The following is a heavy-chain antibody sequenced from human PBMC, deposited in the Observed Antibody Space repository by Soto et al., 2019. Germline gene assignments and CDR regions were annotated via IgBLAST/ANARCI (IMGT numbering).Heavy chain of an antibody. CDR1: GGTFSSYA. CDR3: ARSEELNGSGGYYYYYYGMDV. D-gene: IGHD3-10*01. J-gene: IGHJ6*02. CDR2: IIPIFGTA. V-gene: IGHV1-69*01. Sequence: QVQLVQAGAEVKKPGSSVKVSCKASGGTFSSYAISWVRQAPGQGLEWMGGIIPIFGTANYAQKFQGRVTITADESTSTAYMELSSLRSEDTAVYYCARSEELNGSGGYYYYYYGMDVWGQGTTVTVSS.